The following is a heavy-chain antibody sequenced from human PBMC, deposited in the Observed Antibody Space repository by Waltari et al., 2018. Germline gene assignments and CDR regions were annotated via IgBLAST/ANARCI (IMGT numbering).Heavy chain of an antibody. J-gene: IGHJ5*02. CDR3: ARGEEQWLVLAGFDP. Sequence: QVQLVQSGAEVKKPGASVKVSCKASGYTFTGYYLHWVRQAPGQGLEWMGWINPNSGGTNYAQKFQGWVTMTRDTSISTAYMELSRLRSDDTAVYYRARGEEQWLVLAGFDPWGQGTLVTVSS. V-gene: IGHV1-2*04. CDR2: INPNSGGT. CDR1: GYTFTGYY. D-gene: IGHD6-19*01.